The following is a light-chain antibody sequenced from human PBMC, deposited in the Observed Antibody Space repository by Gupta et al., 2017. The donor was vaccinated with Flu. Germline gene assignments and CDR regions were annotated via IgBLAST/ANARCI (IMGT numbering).Light chain of an antibody. CDR3: QQYNSTPFT. V-gene: IGKV4-1*01. J-gene: IGKJ5*01. Sequence: DIVMTQSTDSLAVSLGERATINCKSSQSVLYSSNNKNYLAWYQQKPGQPPKLLIYCASTRESGVPDSFSGSGYGTDFTLTISSLQAEDVAVYYCQQYNSTPFTVGQGT. CDR2: CAS. CDR1: QSVLYSSNNKNY.